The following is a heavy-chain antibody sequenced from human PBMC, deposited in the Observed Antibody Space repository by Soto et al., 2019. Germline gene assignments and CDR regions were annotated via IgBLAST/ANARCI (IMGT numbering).Heavy chain of an antibody. V-gene: IGHV1-69*01. D-gene: IGHD6-19*01. CDR2: IIPVFGTS. CDR1: GGTFTSYA. J-gene: IGHJ6*02. Sequence: QVQLVQSGAEVKKPGSSVRVSCKASGGTFTSYAFNWVRQAPGQGLEWMGGIIPVFGTSDSAQKFQGRLTISADESTNTVYMELSSMRSEDTALYYCARAEMEVAARFHYYGMDVWGQGTTVIVSS. CDR3: ARAEMEVAARFHYYGMDV.